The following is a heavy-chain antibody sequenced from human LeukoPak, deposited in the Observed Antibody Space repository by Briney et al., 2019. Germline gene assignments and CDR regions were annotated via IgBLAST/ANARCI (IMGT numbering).Heavy chain of an antibody. Sequence: GGSLRLSCAASGFTVSNTYLSWVRQAPGRGLEWVSVIYSDGRTYYADSVRGRFTISRDNSKNTLYLQMNSLRAEDTALYYCTRDPSDLIIVGDYWGQGTLVTVSS. CDR2: IYSDGRT. CDR1: GFTVSNTY. J-gene: IGHJ4*02. D-gene: IGHD3-9*01. CDR3: TRDPSDLIIVGDY. V-gene: IGHV3-53*01.